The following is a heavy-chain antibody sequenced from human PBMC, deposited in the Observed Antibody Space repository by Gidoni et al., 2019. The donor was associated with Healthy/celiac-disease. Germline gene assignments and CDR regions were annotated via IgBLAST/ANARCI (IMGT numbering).Heavy chain of an antibody. J-gene: IGHJ3*02. CDR2: IYPCDSDT. V-gene: IGHV5-51*01. Sequence: EVQLVQSGAEVKKPGEPLQISCTGSGYHFTIYWTGRVRPRPGKGLEWMGSIYPCDSDTRYSPSFQGQVTISAYKSISTAYLQWSSLKASDTTMYYCARPYYDSSPDAFDIWGQGTMVTVSS. D-gene: IGHD3-22*01. CDR3: ARPYYDSSPDAFDI. CDR1: GYHFTIYW.